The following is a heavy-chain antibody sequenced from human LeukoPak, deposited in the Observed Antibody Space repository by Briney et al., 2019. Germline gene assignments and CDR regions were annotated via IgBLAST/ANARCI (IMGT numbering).Heavy chain of an antibody. CDR3: ASGTTYYYYMDV. Sequence: PSETLSLTCAVYGGSFSGYYWSWIRQPPGKGLEWIGEINHSGSTNYNPSLKSRVTISLDTSKNQFSLKLSSVTAADTAVYYCASGTTYYYYMDVWGKGTTVTVSS. CDR2: INHSGST. D-gene: IGHD1-14*01. V-gene: IGHV4-34*01. CDR1: GGSFSGYY. J-gene: IGHJ6*03.